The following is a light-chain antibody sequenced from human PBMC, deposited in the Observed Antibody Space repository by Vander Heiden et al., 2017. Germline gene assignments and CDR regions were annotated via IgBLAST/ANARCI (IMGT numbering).Light chain of an antibody. Sequence: DIQITQSPSTLYAYVGDRVTITCRASQSISTDLAWYQRKPGTAPKLLIYKASTLESGVPSRFSGSGSGTEFTLTISGLQPDDFATYYCQQYNTYWTSGQGTKVEIK. CDR2: KAS. CDR1: QSISTD. CDR3: QQYNTYWT. J-gene: IGKJ1*01. V-gene: IGKV1-5*03.